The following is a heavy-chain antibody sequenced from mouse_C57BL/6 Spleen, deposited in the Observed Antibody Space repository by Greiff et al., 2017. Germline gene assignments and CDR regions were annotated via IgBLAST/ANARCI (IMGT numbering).Heavy chain of an antibody. V-gene: IGHV1-82*01. CDR2: IYPGDGDT. CDR1: GYAFSSSW. J-gene: IGHJ4*01. Sequence: QVQLKESGPELVKPGASVKISCKASGYAFSSSWMNWVKQRPGKGLEWIGRIYPGDGDTNYNGKFKGKATLTADKSSSTAYMQLSSLTSEDSAVYICARDVENAMDDWGQGTSVTVSS. CDR3: ARDVENAMDD.